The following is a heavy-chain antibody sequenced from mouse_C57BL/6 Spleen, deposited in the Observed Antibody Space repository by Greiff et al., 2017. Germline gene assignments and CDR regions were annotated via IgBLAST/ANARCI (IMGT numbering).Heavy chain of an antibody. CDR3: GRRTTGGLDY. CDR1: GYAFTNYL. J-gene: IGHJ4*01. D-gene: IGHD1-1*01. V-gene: IGHV1-54*01. CDR2: INPGGGGT. Sequence: VQLQQSGAELVRPGTSVKVSCKASGYAFTNYLIEWVQQRPGQGLEWIGVINPGGGGTNYTEKVKGRATMTGDKASSTAYMQLSSLTSEDSAVYFYGRRTTGGLDYWGQGTSVTVSS.